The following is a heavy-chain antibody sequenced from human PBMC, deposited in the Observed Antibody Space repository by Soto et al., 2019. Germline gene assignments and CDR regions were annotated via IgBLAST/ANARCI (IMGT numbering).Heavy chain of an antibody. Sequence: ASVKVSCKASGYTFTSYGISWVRQAPGQGLEWMGWISAYNGNTNYAQKLQGRVTMTTDTSTSTAYMELRSLRSDDTAVYYCASVAIFGVVIGACDIWGQGTMVTVSS. CDR1: GYTFTSYG. D-gene: IGHD3-3*01. V-gene: IGHV1-18*01. J-gene: IGHJ3*02. CDR3: ASVAIFGVVIGACDI. CDR2: ISAYNGNT.